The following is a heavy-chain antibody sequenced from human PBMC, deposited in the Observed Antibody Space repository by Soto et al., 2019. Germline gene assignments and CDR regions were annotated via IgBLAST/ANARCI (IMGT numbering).Heavy chain of an antibody. CDR1: GGSISSSSYY. CDR2: IYYSGST. J-gene: IGHJ5*02. V-gene: IGHV4-39*01. Sequence: PSDTLSLTCTVSGGSISSSSYYWCWIRQPPGKGLEWIGSIYYSGSTYYNPSLKSRVTISVDTSKNQFSLKLSSVTAADTAVYYCARPRRYYDILTGYWRNGFDPWGQGTLVTVSS. CDR3: ARPRRYYDILTGYWRNGFDP. D-gene: IGHD3-9*01.